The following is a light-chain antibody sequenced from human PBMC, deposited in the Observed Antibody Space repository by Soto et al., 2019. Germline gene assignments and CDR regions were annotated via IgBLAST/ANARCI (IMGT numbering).Light chain of an antibody. CDR3: QQYNIYSWT. CDR1: QSITSW. Sequence: DIQMTQSPSTLSASVGDRVTITCRASQSITSWLAWYQQKPGKAPKLLIYDASSLESGVPSRFRGSGSGTEFTLTISSLQPDDFATYYCQQYNIYSWTFGPGTKVDIK. J-gene: IGKJ1*01. CDR2: DAS. V-gene: IGKV1-5*01.